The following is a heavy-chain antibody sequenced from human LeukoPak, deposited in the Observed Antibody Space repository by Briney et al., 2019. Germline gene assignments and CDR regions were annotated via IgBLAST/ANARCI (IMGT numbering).Heavy chain of an antibody. J-gene: IGHJ4*02. CDR1: GFTFSTYS. D-gene: IGHD6-13*01. V-gene: IGHV3-48*01. Sequence: GGSLRLSCAASGFTFSTYSMNWVRQAPGKGLEWVSYISRSSSTIYYADSVKGRFTISRDNAKNSLYLQMNSLRAEDTAVYYCARAGYSSSWHLYWGQGTLVTVSS. CDR2: ISRSSSTI. CDR3: ARAGYSSSWHLY.